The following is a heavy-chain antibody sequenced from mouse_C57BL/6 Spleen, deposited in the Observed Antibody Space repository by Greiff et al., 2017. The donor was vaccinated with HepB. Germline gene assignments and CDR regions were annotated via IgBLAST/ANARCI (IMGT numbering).Heavy chain of an antibody. Sequence: QVQLQQPGAELVKPGASVKLSCKASGYTFTSYWMHWVKQRPGQGLEWIGMIHPNSGSTNYNEKFKSKATLTVDKSSSTAYMQLSSLTSEDSAVYYCARFHIYYDYDGAHWGQGTLVTVSA. CDR1: GYTFTSYW. V-gene: IGHV1-64*01. CDR2: IHPNSGST. J-gene: IGHJ3*01. CDR3: ARFHIYYDYDGAH. D-gene: IGHD2-4*01.